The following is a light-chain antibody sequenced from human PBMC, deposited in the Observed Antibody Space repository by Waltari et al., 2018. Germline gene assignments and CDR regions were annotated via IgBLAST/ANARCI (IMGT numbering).Light chain of an antibody. J-gene: IGKJ5*01. CDR2: GAS. Sequence: EVVMTQSPPILSVSPGERATLSCRASQSVPTNLAWYQQKPGQAPRLLIFGASTRATGVPARFSGSGSGTDFTLTISDLQSDDFAVYYCQQSDNWPPITFGQGTRLEIK. CDR3: QQSDNWPPIT. CDR1: QSVPTN. V-gene: IGKV3-15*01.